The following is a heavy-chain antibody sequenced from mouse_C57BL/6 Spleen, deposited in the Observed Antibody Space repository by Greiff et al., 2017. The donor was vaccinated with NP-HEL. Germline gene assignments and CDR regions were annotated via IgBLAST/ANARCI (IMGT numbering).Heavy chain of an antibody. CDR3: VRHAGGDYGSSHWYFDV. V-gene: IGHV10-1*01. J-gene: IGHJ1*03. CDR1: GFSFNTYA. CDR2: IRSKSNNYAT. Sequence: EVQLVESGGGLVQPKGSLKLSCAASGFSFNTYAMNWVRQAPGKGLEWVARIRSKSNNYATYYADSVKDRFTISRDDSESMLYLQMNNLKTEDTAMYYCVRHAGGDYGSSHWYFDVWGTGTTVTVSS. D-gene: IGHD1-1*01.